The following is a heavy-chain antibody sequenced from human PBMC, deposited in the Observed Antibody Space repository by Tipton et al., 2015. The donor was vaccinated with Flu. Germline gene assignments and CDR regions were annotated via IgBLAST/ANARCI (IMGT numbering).Heavy chain of an antibody. Sequence: TLSLTCTVSGGSISSYYWSWIRQPPGKGLEWIGYIYYTGSTNYNPSLKSRLTISVDTSKNQFSLRLSSVTAADTAVYYCGREGVMNTFGGVIGNHAFDIWGQGTMVTVSS. CDR2: IYYTGST. CDR1: GGSISSYY. D-gene: IGHD3-16*02. V-gene: IGHV4-59*01. J-gene: IGHJ3*02. CDR3: GREGVMNTFGGVIGNHAFDI.